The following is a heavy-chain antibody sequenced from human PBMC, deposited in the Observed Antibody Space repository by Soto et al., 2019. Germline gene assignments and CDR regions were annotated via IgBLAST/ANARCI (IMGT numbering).Heavy chain of an antibody. D-gene: IGHD2-8*01. V-gene: IGHV1-2*04. CDR2: INPKSGGT. Sequence: ASVKVSCKASGYSFTDYHIHWVRQAPGQGLEWRGRINPKSGGTSTAQKFQGWVTMTTDTSISTASMELTRLTSDDTAIYYCARGDSTXCSNGVCSFFYNHDMDVWGQGTTVTVSS. CDR1: GYSFTDYH. J-gene: IGHJ6*02. CDR3: ARGDSTXCSNGVCSFFYNHDMDV.